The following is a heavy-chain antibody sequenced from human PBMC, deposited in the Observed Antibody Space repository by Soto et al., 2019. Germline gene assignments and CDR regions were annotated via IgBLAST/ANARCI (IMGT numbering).Heavy chain of an antibody. CDR3: AKDLTLMVYAIWRQAPDAFDI. CDR2: ISGSGGST. D-gene: IGHD2-8*01. V-gene: IGHV3-23*01. Sequence: PGGSLRLSCAASGFTFSIYAMSWVRQAPGKGLEWVSAISGSGGSTYYADSVKGRFTISRDNSKNTLYLQMNSLRAEDTAVYYCAKDLTLMVYAIWRQAPDAFDIWGQGTMVTVSS. J-gene: IGHJ3*02. CDR1: GFTFSIYA.